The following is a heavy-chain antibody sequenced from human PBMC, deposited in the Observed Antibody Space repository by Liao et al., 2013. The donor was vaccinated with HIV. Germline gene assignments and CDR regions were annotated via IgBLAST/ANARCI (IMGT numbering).Heavy chain of an antibody. V-gene: IGHV4-39*07. CDR2: TFYSGST. CDR3: ARYCSGGSCAFFDY. J-gene: IGHJ4*02. CDR1: GSSITIATYY. Sequence: QLQLQESGPRLVKPSETLSLACSVSGSSITIATYYWGWIRQSPEKGLEWMGNTFYSGSTHYNPSLNSRATISVDTSKNQISLKLTSVTAADTAVYYCARYCSGGSCAFFDYWGQGTLVTVSS. D-gene: IGHD2-15*01.